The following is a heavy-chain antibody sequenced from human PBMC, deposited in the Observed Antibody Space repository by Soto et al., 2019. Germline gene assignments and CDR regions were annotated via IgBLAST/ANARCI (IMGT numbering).Heavy chain of an antibody. CDR3: AGWGGHDYNY. Sequence: EVQLVQSGGGLVQPGGSLRLSCVGSGFTFTDFYMNWVRQAPGKGLGWVANIRPDGSETNYVESVNGRFTTSRDNAKNSRFLQMNSLRADDTAVYYCAGWGGHDYNYWGQGILVNVSS. D-gene: IGHD4-4*01. J-gene: IGHJ4*02. CDR2: IRPDGSET. CDR1: GFTFTDFY. V-gene: IGHV3-7*03.